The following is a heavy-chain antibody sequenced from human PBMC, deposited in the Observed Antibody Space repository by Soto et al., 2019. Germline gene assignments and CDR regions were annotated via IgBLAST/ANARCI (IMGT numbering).Heavy chain of an antibody. Sequence: SVKVSCKASGGTFSSYAISWVRQAPGQGREWMGGIIPIFGTANYAQKFQGRVTITADESTSTAYMELSSLRSEDTAVYYCARDWFTTSDHPPPGYFDYWGQGTLVTVSS. CDR1: GGTFSSYA. CDR2: IIPIFGTA. CDR3: ARDWFTTSDHPPPGYFDY. V-gene: IGHV1-69*13. D-gene: IGHD3-22*01. J-gene: IGHJ4*02.